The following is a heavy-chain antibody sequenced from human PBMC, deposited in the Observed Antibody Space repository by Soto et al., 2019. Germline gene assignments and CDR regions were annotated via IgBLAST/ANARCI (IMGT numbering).Heavy chain of an antibody. V-gene: IGHV1-18*01. J-gene: IGHJ6*03. Sequence: GASVKVSCKASGYTFTSYGIRWVRQAPGQGLEWMGWISAYNGNTNYAQKLQGRVTMTTDTSTSTAYMELRSLRSDDTAVYYCARFVGYCSSTSCYDDYYYMDVWGKGTTVTVSS. CDR1: GYTFTSYG. CDR2: ISAYNGNT. D-gene: IGHD2-2*01. CDR3: ARFVGYCSSTSCYDDYYYMDV.